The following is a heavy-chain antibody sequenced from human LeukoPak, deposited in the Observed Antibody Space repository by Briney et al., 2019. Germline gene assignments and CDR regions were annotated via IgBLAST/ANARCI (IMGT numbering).Heavy chain of an antibody. J-gene: IGHJ4*02. CDR3: ARAFDY. CDR2: IWYDGSNR. CDR1: GFTFSSYG. Sequence: GGSLRLSCEASGFTFSSYGMHWVRQAPGRGLEWVALIWYDGSNRYHADSVKDRFTISRDNAKNSLYLQMNSLRDEDTAVYYCARAFDYWGQGTLVAVSS. V-gene: IGHV3-33*01.